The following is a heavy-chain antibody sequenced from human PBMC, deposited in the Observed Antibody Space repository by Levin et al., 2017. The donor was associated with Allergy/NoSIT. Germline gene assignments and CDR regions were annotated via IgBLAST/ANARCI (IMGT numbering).Heavy chain of an antibody. J-gene: IGHJ4*02. V-gene: IGHV3-15*01. CDR3: TTGSGGGYYY. Sequence: SGGSLRLSCAASGFTFSDAWMNWVRQTPGKGLEWVGRIKSKIDGETTDYAAPVKGRFSLSRDDSKHTLYLQMNSLKTEDTAVYWCTTGSGGGYYYWGQGALVTVSS. CDR2: IKSKIDGETT. D-gene: IGHD2-15*01. CDR1: GFTFSDAW.